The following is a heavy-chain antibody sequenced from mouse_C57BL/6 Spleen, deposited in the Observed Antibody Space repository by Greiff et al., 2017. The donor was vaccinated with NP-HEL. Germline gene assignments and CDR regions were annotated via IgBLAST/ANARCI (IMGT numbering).Heavy chain of an antibody. Sequence: EVKVEESGPGLVKPSQSLSLTCSVTGYSITSGYYWNWIRQFPGNKLEWMGYISYDGSNNYNPSLKNRISITRDTSKNQFFLKLNSVTTEDTATYYCARDDITTVVATPFDYWGQGTTLTVSS. CDR2: ISYDGSN. J-gene: IGHJ2*01. D-gene: IGHD1-1*01. CDR3: ARDDITTVVATPFDY. CDR1: GYSITSGYY. V-gene: IGHV3-6*01.